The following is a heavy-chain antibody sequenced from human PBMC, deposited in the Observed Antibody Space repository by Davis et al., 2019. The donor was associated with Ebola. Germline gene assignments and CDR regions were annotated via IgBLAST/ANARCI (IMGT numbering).Heavy chain of an antibody. D-gene: IGHD3-9*01. V-gene: IGHV1-69*04. CDR3: ERGRYINSPAL. CDR2: IILMLGVA. J-gene: IGHJ4*02. Sequence: SVKVSCKASGYTFISYGISWVRQAPGQGLEWMGRIILMLGVANYAQKFQGRITITADKSTSTVYMELSSLRFDDTAVYYCERGRYINSPALWGQGTLVTVSS. CDR1: GYTFISYG.